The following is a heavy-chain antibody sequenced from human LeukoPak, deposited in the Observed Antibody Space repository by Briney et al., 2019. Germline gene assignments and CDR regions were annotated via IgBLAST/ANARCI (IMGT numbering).Heavy chain of an antibody. J-gene: IGHJ4*02. D-gene: IGHD6-13*01. CDR1: GFTFSSYA. CDR2: IYHNGNT. CDR3: ARGPRWSGGN. Sequence: LRLSCAASGFTFSSYAMSWVRQAPGKGLEWVGYIYHNGNTQYNPSLKSRLIISVDTSKNQFSLKLNSVTAADTAVYYCARGPRWSGGNWGQGILVVVSS. V-gene: IGHV4-31*02.